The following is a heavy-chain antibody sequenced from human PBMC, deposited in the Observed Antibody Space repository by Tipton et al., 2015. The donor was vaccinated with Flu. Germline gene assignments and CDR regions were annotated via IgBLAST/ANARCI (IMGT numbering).Heavy chain of an antibody. J-gene: IGHJ5*02. CDR3: ARRDYTNYVSDPKSWFDP. Sequence: TLSLTCAVSGDSISSDYHWGWIRQFPGKGLEWIGTVSRSGSTIYSPSLKSRVTISIDRSKNQFSLNLKSVTAADMDVYYCARRDYTNYVSDPKSWFDPWGQGTLVAVSS. CDR1: GDSISSDYH. V-gene: IGHV4-38-2*01. D-gene: IGHD4-11*01. CDR2: VSRSGST.